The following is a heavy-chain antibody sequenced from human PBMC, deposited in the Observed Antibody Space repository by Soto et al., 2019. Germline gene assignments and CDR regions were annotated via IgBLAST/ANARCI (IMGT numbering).Heavy chain of an antibody. J-gene: IGHJ4*02. Sequence: PGGSLRLSCAASGFTFSSYAMSWVRQAPGKGLEWVSAISGSGGSTYYADSVKGRFTISRDNSKNTLYLQMNSLGAEDTAVYYCAKGPVRYNSFINYWGQGTLVTVSS. CDR3: AKGPVRYNSFINY. CDR2: ISGSGGST. V-gene: IGHV3-23*01. CDR1: GFTFSSYA. D-gene: IGHD1-1*01.